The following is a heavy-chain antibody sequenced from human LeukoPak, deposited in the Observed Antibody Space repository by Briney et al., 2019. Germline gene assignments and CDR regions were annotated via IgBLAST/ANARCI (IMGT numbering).Heavy chain of an antibody. V-gene: IGHV1-46*01. Sequence: ASVKVSCKASGYTFTSYYMHWVRQAPGQGLEWMGIINPSGGSTSYAQKFQGRVTMTRDMSTSTVYMDLSSLRSEDTAVYYCAREYGSQGFDYWGQGTLVTVSS. D-gene: IGHD1-26*01. CDR1: GYTFTSYY. J-gene: IGHJ4*02. CDR3: AREYGSQGFDY. CDR2: INPSGGST.